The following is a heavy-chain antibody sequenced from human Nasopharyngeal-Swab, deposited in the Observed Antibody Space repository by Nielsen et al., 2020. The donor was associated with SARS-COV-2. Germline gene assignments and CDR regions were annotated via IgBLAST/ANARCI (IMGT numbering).Heavy chain of an antibody. Sequence: SETLSLTCVVYGGSFTSYYWGWIRQPPGKGLEWIAEINHSGSTHYNPSLKSRVTISLDTSKNQFSLKLSSLTAADTAVYYCARGLSGVVPAPILGLGPLYSYYYMDVWGKGTTVTVSS. CDR3: ARGLSGVVPAPILGLGPLYSYYYMDV. J-gene: IGHJ6*03. V-gene: IGHV4-34*01. CDR2: INHSGST. CDR1: GGSFTSYY. D-gene: IGHD2-2*01.